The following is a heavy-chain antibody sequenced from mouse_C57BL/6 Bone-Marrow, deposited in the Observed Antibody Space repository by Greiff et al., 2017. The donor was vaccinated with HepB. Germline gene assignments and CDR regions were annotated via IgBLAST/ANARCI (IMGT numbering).Heavy chain of an antibody. CDR1: GFTFSSYA. D-gene: IGHD2-4*01. Sequence: EVKVVESGEGLVKPGGSLKLSCAASGFTFSSYAMSWVRQTPEKRLEWVAYISSGGDYIYYADTVKGRFTISRDNARNTLYLQMSSLKSEDTAMYYCTRDWYYEYDDNAMDYWGQGTSVTVSS. V-gene: IGHV5-9-1*02. CDR2: ISSGGDYI. CDR3: TRDWYYEYDDNAMDY. J-gene: IGHJ4*01.